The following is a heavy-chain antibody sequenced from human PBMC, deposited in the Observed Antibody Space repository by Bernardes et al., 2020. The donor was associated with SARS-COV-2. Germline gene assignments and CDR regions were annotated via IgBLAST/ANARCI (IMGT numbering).Heavy chain of an antibody. CDR1: GYTFPEYD. Sequence: ASVKVSCKASGYTFPEYDITWVRQAPGEGLEWMAWISVYNGNIKYAQKFQGRVTMTTDTSTSTAYMELRSLRSDDTALYYCATAPAVRGVITIFYYYYGMDVWGQGTTVTVSS. CDR2: ISVYNGNI. V-gene: IGHV1-18*01. CDR3: ATAPAVRGVITIFYYYYGMDV. J-gene: IGHJ6*02. D-gene: IGHD3-10*01.